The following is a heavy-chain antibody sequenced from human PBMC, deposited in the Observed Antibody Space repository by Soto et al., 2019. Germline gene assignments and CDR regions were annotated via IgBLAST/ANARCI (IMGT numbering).Heavy chain of an antibody. CDR3: EHSLKEGYIHYFDY. CDR2: IYWGDDK. CDR1: GFSLSTSGVG. J-gene: IGHJ4*02. V-gene: IGHV2-5*02. Sequence: GSGPTLVNPTQTLTLTCTFSGFSLSTSGVGVGWIRQPPGKALEWLALIYWGDDKRYSPSLKSRLTITKDTSKNQVVLTMTNMDPVDTATYYREHSLKEGYIHYFDYWGQGTLVTVSS. D-gene: IGHD5-12*01.